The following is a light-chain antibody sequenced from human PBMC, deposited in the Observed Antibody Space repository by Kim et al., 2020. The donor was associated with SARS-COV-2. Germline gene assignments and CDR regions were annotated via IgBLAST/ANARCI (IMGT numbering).Light chain of an antibody. CDR1: KLGNTY. V-gene: IGLV3-1*01. J-gene: IGLJ2*01. Sequence: PGQKANIACAGNKLGNTYVCWYQQRPGQSPVLVIYRDTRRPSGIPERFSGSNSGNTATLTISGTQPMDEADYYCQAWDSNSASVVFGGGTQLTVL. CDR3: QAWDSNSASVV. CDR2: RDT.